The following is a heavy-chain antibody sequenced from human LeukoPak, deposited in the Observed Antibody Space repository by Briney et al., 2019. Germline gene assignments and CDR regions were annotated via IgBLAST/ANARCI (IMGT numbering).Heavy chain of an antibody. D-gene: IGHD3-22*01. J-gene: IGHJ4*02. Sequence: SQTLSLTCAISGDSVSSNSAAWNWIRQSPSRGLEWLGRIYYRSKWHNEYALSMESRMTIFSDTSNNQFSLQLSSVTPEDTAVYYCAKEGSGYLTWGQGTPVTVSS. CDR2: IYYRSKWHN. CDR3: AKEGSGYLT. CDR1: GDSVSSNSAA. V-gene: IGHV6-1*01.